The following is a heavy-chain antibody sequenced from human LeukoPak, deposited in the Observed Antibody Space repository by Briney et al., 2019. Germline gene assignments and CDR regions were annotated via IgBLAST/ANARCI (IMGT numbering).Heavy chain of an antibody. J-gene: IGHJ4*02. D-gene: IGHD5-12*01. V-gene: IGHV3-21*01. CDR3: ARAYSRESGYDFVFGY. CDR2: ITSTGTYI. Sequence: GGSLRLSCAASGFTFSSYNMNWVRQAPGKGLEWVSSITSTGTYIYYGDSVKGQFTISRDNAKNALYLQMNSLRAEDTAVYYCARAYSRESGYDFVFGYWGQGTLVTVSS. CDR1: GFTFSSYN.